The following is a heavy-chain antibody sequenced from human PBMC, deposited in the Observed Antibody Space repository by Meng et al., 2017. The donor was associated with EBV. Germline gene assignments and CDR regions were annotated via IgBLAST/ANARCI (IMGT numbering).Heavy chain of an antibody. D-gene: IGHD7-27*01. CDR1: GFTFGSYA. J-gene: IGHJ4*02. CDR3: AKVWGSGY. Sequence: LEGAGGGLQHAGGSLSSSCAASGFTFGSYAMSWVRQSPGKVLEWVSAISGSGGSTYYADSVKGRFTISRDNSKNTLYLQMNSLRAEDTAVYYCAKVWGSGYWGQGTLVTVSS. V-gene: IGHV3-23*04. CDR2: ISGSGGST.